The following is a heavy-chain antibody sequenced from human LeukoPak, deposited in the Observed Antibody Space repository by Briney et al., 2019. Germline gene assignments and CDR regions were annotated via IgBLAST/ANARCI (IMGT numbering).Heavy chain of an antibody. Sequence: PSETLSLTCAVYGGSFSGYFWTYVRLPPGKGLEWIGEITHRGSTNYNPSLKSRVTISVDTSKNEFSPSLRSVTAADTAVYYCARGSVYYGDSSVYFDCWGEGTLVTVSS. V-gene: IGHV4-34*01. J-gene: IGHJ4*02. CDR3: ARGSVYYGDSSVYFDC. CDR2: ITHRGST. CDR1: GGSFSGYF. D-gene: IGHD3-22*01.